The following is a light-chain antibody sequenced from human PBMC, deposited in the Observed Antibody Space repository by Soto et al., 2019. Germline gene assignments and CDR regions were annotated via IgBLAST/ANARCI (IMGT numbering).Light chain of an antibody. CDR1: NIGSKS. J-gene: IGLJ1*01. CDR2: NDS. CDR3: QVWDRTTDLGV. Sequence: SYELTQPPSASVAPGKTARITCGGNNIGSKSVHWYQQKAGQAPVLVIYNDSDRPSGIPERFSGSNSGNTATLTISRVEDGDEADYYCQVWDRTTDLGVFGPGTKVTVL. V-gene: IGLV3-21*04.